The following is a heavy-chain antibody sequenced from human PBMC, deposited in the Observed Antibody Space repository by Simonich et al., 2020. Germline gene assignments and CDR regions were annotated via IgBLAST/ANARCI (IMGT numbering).Heavy chain of an antibody. V-gene: IGHV3-21*01. Sequence: EVQLVESGGGLVKPGGSLRLSCAASGFTFSSYSMNWVRQAPGKGVEGVSSISSSSSYIYYADSGKGRFTISRDNAKNSLYLQMNSLRAEDTAVYYCASNSGEGYWGQGTLVTVSS. CDR3: ASNSGEGY. CDR1: GFTFSSYS. CDR2: ISSSSSYI. J-gene: IGHJ4*02. D-gene: IGHD7-27*01.